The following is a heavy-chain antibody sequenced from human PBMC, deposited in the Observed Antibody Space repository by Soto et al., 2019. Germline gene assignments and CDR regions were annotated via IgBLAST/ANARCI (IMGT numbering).Heavy chain of an antibody. V-gene: IGHV3-48*02. Sequence: EVQLVESGGGLVQPGGSLRLSCAASGFTFSSYSMNWVRQAPGKGLEWVSYISSSSSTIYYADSVKGRFTISRDNAKNSLYLQMNSLRDEDTAVYYCARYCSGGSCYGGYYYYGMDVWGQGTTVTVSS. CDR2: ISSSSSTI. J-gene: IGHJ6*02. CDR3: ARYCSGGSCYGGYYYYGMDV. D-gene: IGHD2-15*01. CDR1: GFTFSSYS.